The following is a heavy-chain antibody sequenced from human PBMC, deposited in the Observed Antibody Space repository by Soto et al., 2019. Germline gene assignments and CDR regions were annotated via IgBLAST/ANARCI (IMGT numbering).Heavy chain of an antibody. CDR1: GASLGDHY. J-gene: IGHJ6*02. CDR2: VHPSGST. D-gene: IGHD5-18*01. CDR3: ARGKPSGYRFGPRNFFYGALDV. Sequence: PSETLSLTCAVFGASLGDHYWAWIRQSPDKGLEWVGEVHPSGSTDYNPSLKSRLTLSLDTSTNQFPLKVASVTAADTAVYFCARGKPSGYRFGPRNFFYGALDVWGPGPTV. V-gene: IGHV4-34*01.